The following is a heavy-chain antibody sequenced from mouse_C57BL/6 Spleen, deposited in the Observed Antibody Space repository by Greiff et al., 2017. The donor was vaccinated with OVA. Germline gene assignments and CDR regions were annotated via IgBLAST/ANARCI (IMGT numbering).Heavy chain of an antibody. J-gene: IGHJ2*01. V-gene: IGHV1-42*01. D-gene: IGHD1-1*01. CDR1: GYSFTGYY. CDR3: ARGDYGSREPFDY. CDR2: INPSTGGT. Sequence: EVQLQQSGPELVKPGASVKISCKASGYSFTGYYMNWVKQSPEKSLEWIGEINPSTGGTTYNQKFKAKATLTVDKSSSTAYMQLKSLTSEDSAVYYCARGDYGSREPFDYWGQGTTLTVSS.